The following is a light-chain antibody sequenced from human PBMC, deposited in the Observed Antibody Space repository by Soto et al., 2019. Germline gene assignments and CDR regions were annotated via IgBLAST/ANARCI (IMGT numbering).Light chain of an antibody. J-gene: IGKJ2*01. Sequence: EIVLTQSPGTLSLSPGERATLSCRASQSVSSYLVWYQQKPGQAPRVLIYGASSRATGIPDRFSGSGSGTEFTLTISRVEPEDFAVYYCQQYGSSLYTFGQGTKLEIK. CDR1: QSVSSY. V-gene: IGKV3-20*01. CDR2: GAS. CDR3: QQYGSSLYT.